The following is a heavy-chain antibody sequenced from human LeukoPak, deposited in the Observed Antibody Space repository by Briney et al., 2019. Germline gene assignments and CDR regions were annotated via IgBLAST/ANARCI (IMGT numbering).Heavy chain of an antibody. V-gene: IGHV3-7*01. D-gene: IGHD5-12*01. Sequence: GGSLRLSCAASGFIFSNYWMTWVRQAPGKGLEWVAHIRQDGSERHYVDSVKDRFTISRDNAKNSLDLQMDSLRAEDTAVYYCATDWGSTGYDLYDSWGLGTLVTVSS. CDR2: IRQDGSER. CDR3: ATDWGSTGYDLYDS. J-gene: IGHJ4*02. CDR1: GFIFSNYW.